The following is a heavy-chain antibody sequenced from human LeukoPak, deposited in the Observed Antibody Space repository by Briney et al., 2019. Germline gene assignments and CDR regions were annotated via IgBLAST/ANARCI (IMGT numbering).Heavy chain of an antibody. D-gene: IGHD4-17*01. CDR1: GGSISSYY. J-gene: IGHJ2*01. V-gene: IGHV4-59*13. CDR3: ARDPGDYGDYVRYFDL. CDR2: IYYSGST. Sequence: SSETLSLTCTVPGGSISSYYWSWLRQPPGKGLEWIGYIYYSGSTNYNPSLKSRVTISVDTSKNQFSLKLSSVTAADTAVYYCARDPGDYGDYVRYFDLWGRGTLVTVSS.